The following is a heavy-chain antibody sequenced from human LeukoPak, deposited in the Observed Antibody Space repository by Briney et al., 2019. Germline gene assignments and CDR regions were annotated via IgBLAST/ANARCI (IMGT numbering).Heavy chain of an antibody. CDR2: IYYSGST. J-gene: IGHJ3*02. CDR3: ARQAPYDFAEAFDI. Sequence: PSETLSLTCTVSGGSISSSSYYWGWIRQPPGKGLEWIGSIYYSGSTYYNPSLKSRVTISVDTSKNQFSLKLSSVTAADTAVYHCARQAPYDFAEAFDIWGQGTMVTVSS. D-gene: IGHD3-3*01. V-gene: IGHV4-39*01. CDR1: GGSISSSSYY.